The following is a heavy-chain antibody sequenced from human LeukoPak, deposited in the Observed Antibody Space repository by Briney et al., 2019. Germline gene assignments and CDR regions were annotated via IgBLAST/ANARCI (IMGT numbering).Heavy chain of an antibody. V-gene: IGHV1-69*04. D-gene: IGHD3-22*01. J-gene: IGHJ4*02. Sequence: SVKVSCKASGGTFSSYAMSWVRQAPGQRLEWMGRIIPGFGIANYAQKFQGRVTITADKSTSTAYMELSSLRSEDTAVYYCARAPSRYYYDSRGYSFGYWGQGTLVTVSS. CDR2: IIPGFGIA. CDR3: ARAPSRYYYDSRGYSFGY. CDR1: GGTFSSYA.